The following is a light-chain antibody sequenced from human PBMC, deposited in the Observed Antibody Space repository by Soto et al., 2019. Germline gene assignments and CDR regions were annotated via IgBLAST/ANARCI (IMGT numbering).Light chain of an antibody. V-gene: IGLV2-23*02. CDR1: SGDVGGYNL. CDR3: CSYAGNSEV. J-gene: IGLJ1*01. CDR2: EVT. Sequence: QSALTQPASVSGSPGQSITIPCTGTSGDVGGYNLVSWYQQHPGKAPKLMIYEVTGRPSGVSNRFSGSKSGNTASLTISGLQPDDEADYYCCSYAGNSEVFGTGTKLAVL.